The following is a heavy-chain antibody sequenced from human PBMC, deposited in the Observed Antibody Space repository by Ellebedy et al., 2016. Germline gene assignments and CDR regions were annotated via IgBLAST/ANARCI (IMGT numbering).Heavy chain of an antibody. V-gene: IGHV5-51*01. CDR3: ARWVYNSGWYADL. CDR1: GYTLTSYW. D-gene: IGHD6-19*01. J-gene: IGHJ4*02. Sequence: GESLKISCKGSGYTLTSYWIGWVRQMPGKGLEWMAIIYPNDSETRYSPSFQGQVTISADKSISTAYLQWSSLKASDTAMYYCARWVYNSGWYADLWGQGTLVTVSS. CDR2: IYPNDSET.